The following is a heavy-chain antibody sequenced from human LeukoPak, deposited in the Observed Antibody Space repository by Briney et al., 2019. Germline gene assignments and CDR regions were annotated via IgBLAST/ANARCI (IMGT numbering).Heavy chain of an antibody. CDR2: INHNGNVN. Sequence: GGSLRLSCAASGFTFSSYWMNWARQAPGKGLEWVASINHNGNVNYYVDSVKGRFTISRDNSKNTLYLQMNSLRAEDTAVYYCAREEQLGMDVWGQGTTVTVSS. J-gene: IGHJ6*02. CDR3: AREEQLGMDV. V-gene: IGHV3-7*03. D-gene: IGHD6-13*01. CDR1: GFTFSSYW.